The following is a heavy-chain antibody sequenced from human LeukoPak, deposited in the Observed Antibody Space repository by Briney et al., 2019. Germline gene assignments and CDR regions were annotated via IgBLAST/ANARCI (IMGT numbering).Heavy chain of an antibody. CDR3: ARGNTRRPYYYYGMDV. V-gene: IGHV4-34*01. D-gene: IGHD1-14*01. CDR1: GGSISSYY. Sequence: SETLSLTCTVSGGSISSYYWSWIRQPPGKGLEWIGEINHSGSTNYNPSLKSRVTISVDTSKNQFSLKLSSVTAADTAVYYCARGNTRRPYYYYGMDVWGQGTTVTVSS. J-gene: IGHJ6*02. CDR2: INHSGST.